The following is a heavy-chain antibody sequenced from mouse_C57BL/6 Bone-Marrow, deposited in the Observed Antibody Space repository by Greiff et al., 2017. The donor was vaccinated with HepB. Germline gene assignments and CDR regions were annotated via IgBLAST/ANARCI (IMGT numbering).Heavy chain of an antibody. CDR3: ARDEGQLRLRGMDY. V-gene: IGHV5-4*01. CDR2: ISDGGSYT. Sequence: EVKVVESGGGLVKPGGSLKLSCAASGFTFSSYAMSWVRQTPEKRLEWVATISDGGSYTYYPDNVKGRFTISRDNAKNNLYLQMSHLKSEDTAMYYCARDEGQLRLRGMDYWGQGTSVTVSS. D-gene: IGHD3-2*02. CDR1: GFTFSSYA. J-gene: IGHJ4*01.